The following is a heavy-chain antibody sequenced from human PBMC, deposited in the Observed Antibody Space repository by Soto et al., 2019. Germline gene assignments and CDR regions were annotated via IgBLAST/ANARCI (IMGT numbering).Heavy chain of an antibody. CDR3: ARAARVAVAALAHY. Sequence: GGSLRLSCAASGFTFSSYAMHWARQAPGKGLEWVAVISYDGSNKYYADSVKGRFTISRDNSKNTLYLQMNSLRAEDTAVYYCARAARVAVAALAHYWGQGTLVTVSS. J-gene: IGHJ4*02. V-gene: IGHV3-30-3*01. CDR1: GFTFSSYA. D-gene: IGHD6-19*01. CDR2: ISYDGSNK.